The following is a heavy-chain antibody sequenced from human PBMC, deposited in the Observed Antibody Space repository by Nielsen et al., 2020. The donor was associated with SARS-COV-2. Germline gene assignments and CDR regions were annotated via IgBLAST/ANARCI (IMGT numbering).Heavy chain of an antibody. D-gene: IGHD2-15*01. Sequence: ASVKVSCKASGYTFTSYGISWVRQAPGQGLEWMGWISAYNGNTNYAQKLQGRVTMTTDTSTSTAYMELRSLRSDDTAVYYCARDPNDLGYCSGGSCYVSHYYYGMDVWGQGTTVTVSS. CDR2: ISAYNGNT. CDR3: ARDPNDLGYCSGGSCYVSHYYYGMDV. V-gene: IGHV1-18*01. J-gene: IGHJ6*02. CDR1: GYTFTSYG.